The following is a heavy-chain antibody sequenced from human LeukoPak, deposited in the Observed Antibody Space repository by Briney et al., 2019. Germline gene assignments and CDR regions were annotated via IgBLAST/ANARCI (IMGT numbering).Heavy chain of an antibody. D-gene: IGHD5-12*01. Sequence: PSETLSLTCTVSGGSISGGSYYWSWIRQPAGGGLEWIGRIYTSGSTNYNPSLKSRVTISVSTSKNQFSLKLSSVTAADTAVYYCARAWYGGYHIFDYWGQGTLVTVSS. CDR2: IYTSGST. V-gene: IGHV4-61*02. CDR1: GGSISGGSYY. CDR3: ARAWYGGYHIFDY. J-gene: IGHJ4*02.